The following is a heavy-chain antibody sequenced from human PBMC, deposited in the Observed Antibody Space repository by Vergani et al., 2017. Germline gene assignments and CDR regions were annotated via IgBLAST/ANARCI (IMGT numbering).Heavy chain of an antibody. CDR2: IQFDGSNQ. Sequence: QVQLVESGGGVVQRGGSLNSSCERFEFLLSTFDMQWIRQGPGKGLEFVSFIQFDGSNQYYADSVKGRFTLSRDFSKTTLYLQMNSLRTDDTATYYCAKHFRGWGIDYWGQGTQVIVSS. J-gene: IGHJ4*02. CDR1: EFLLSTFD. CDR3: AKHFRGWGIDY. D-gene: IGHD3-16*01. V-gene: IGHV3-30*02.